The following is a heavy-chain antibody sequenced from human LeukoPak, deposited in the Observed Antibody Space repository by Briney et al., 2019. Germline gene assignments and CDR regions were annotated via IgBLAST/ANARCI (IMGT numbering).Heavy chain of an antibody. D-gene: IGHD6-6*01. CDR1: GFTFSSYV. J-gene: IGHJ4*02. V-gene: IGHV3-23*01. Sequence: GGSLRLSCAASGFTFSSYVMSWVRQAPGKGLEWVSAISDNIVSTYYADSVKVRFTVARENSNNTPYLQMNSLRVEDTAVYFCAKGSSSSRPYYFDYWGQGTLVTVSS. CDR3: AKGSSSSRPYYFDY. CDR2: ISDNIVST.